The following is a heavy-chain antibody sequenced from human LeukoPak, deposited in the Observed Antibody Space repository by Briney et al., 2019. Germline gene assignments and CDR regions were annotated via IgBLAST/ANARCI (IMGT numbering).Heavy chain of an antibody. CDR2: ISYDGSNK. V-gene: IGHV3-30-3*01. CDR1: GFTFSSYA. Sequence: GGSLRLSCAASGFTFSSYAMHWVRQAPGKGQEWVAVISYDGSNKYYADSVKGRFTISRDNSKNTLYLQMNSLRAEDTAVYYCARGDPRSDAFDIWGQGTMVTVSS. CDR3: ARGDPRSDAFDI. J-gene: IGHJ3*02.